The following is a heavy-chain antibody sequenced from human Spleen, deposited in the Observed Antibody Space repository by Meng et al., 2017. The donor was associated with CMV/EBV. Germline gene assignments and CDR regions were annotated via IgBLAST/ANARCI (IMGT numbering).Heavy chain of an antibody. J-gene: IGHJ6*02. D-gene: IGHD1/OR15-1a*01. CDR3: ARDPFGYNSDWHMYGMDV. CDR2: INPRDGDT. CDR1: GYSFTAYY. Sequence: ASVKVSCKASGYSFTAYYVHWMRQSPGQGLEWIGIINPRDGDTTYAQKFQGRVTLTRDTSTTTVYMELSSLRSEDTAVYYCARDPFGYNSDWHMYGMDVWGRGTTVTVSS. V-gene: IGHV1-46*01.